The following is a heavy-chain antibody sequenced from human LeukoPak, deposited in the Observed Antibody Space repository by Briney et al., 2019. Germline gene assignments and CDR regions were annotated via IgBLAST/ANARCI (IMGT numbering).Heavy chain of an antibody. Sequence: SETLSLTCTVSGGSLSSGDYYWSWIRQPPGKGLEWIGYIYYSGSTYYNPSLKSRVIISVDTSKNQFSLKLSSVTAADTAVYYCASSTPSRAFDIWGQGAMVTVSS. CDR1: GGSLSSGDYY. CDR2: IYYSGST. V-gene: IGHV4-30-4*08. D-gene: IGHD2-2*01. J-gene: IGHJ3*02. CDR3: ASSTPSRAFDI.